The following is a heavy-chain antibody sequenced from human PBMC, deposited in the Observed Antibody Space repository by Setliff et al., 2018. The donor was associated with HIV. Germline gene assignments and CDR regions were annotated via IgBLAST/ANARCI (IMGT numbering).Heavy chain of an antibody. V-gene: IGHV4-39*01. D-gene: IGHD3-3*01. Sequence: SETLSLTCTVSGGSFTSRSYYWGWIRQPPGKGLEWIGSIFYSGITYYNPSLKSRVTISVDTSKNQFSLNLTSVTAADTAVYYCARSKTFYDFWGGYYTHGAFDIWGQGTVVTVSS. CDR3: ARSKTFYDFWGGYYTHGAFDI. J-gene: IGHJ3*02. CDR2: IFYSGIT. CDR1: GGSFTSRSYY.